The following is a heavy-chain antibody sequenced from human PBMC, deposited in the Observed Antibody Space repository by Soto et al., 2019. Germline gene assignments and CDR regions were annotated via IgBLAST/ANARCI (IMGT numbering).Heavy chain of an antibody. CDR2: ISGRDGNI. CDR1: GFTFSDSF. J-gene: IGHJ6*03. Sequence: PGGSLRLFCAASGFTFSDSFMSWSRQTPGKGLEWLSYISGRDGNIYYADSVRGRFTISRDNAKNSVYLQMNSLRAEDTAVYYCAGYQGPNYMAVWGKGTTVTVS. CDR3: AGYQGPNYMAV. V-gene: IGHV3-11*01. D-gene: IGHD6-13*01.